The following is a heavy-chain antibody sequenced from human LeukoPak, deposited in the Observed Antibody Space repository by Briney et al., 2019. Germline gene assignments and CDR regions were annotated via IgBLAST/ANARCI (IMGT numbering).Heavy chain of an antibody. CDR3: ARGRLAARPVVDY. CDR1: GFTFSSNT. D-gene: IGHD6-6*01. Sequence: GGSLRLSCVASGFTFSSNTMNWVRQAPGKGLEWVSYISSSSNNIWYAGAVKGRFTTSRDNAKNSLYLQMNSLRAEDTAVYYCARGRLAARPVVDYRGQGTLVTVSS. CDR2: ISSSSNNI. J-gene: IGHJ4*02. V-gene: IGHV3-21*01.